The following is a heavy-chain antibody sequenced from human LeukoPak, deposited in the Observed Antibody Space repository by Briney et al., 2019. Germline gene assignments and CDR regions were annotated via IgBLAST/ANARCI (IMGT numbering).Heavy chain of an antibody. Sequence: SVKVSCKASGFTFTSSAVQWVRQARGQRLEWIGWIVVGSGNTNYAQKFQERVTITRDMSTSTAYMELSSLRSEDTAVYYCAADPWFGEFSDYYYGMDVWGQGTTVTVS. V-gene: IGHV1-58*01. CDR2: IVVGSGNT. CDR3: AADPWFGEFSDYYYGMDV. D-gene: IGHD3-10*01. CDR1: GFTFTSSA. J-gene: IGHJ6*02.